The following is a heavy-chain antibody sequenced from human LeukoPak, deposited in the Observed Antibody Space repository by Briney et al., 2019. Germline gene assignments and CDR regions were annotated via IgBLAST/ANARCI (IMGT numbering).Heavy chain of an antibody. CDR1: GFTFDDYA. CDR3: AKDQDIVLMVYATRVFDY. V-gene: IGHV3-9*01. CDR2: ISWNSGSI. J-gene: IGHJ4*02. D-gene: IGHD2-8*01. Sequence: PGRSLRLSCAASGFTFDDYAMHWVRQAPGKGLEWVPGISWNSGSIGYVDSVKGRFTISRDNAKNSLYLQMNSLRAEDTALYYCAKDQDIVLMVYATRVFDYWGQGTLVTVSS.